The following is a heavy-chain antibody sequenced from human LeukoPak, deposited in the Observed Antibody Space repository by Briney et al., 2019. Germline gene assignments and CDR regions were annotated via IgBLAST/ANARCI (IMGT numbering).Heavy chain of an antibody. D-gene: IGHD3-22*01. J-gene: IGHJ6*03. CDR3: ARNGINYYPYYYYMDV. V-gene: IGHV4-38-2*02. Sequence: PSETLSLTCTVSGYSISSGYYWGWIRQPPGKGLEWIGSIYHSGSTYYNPSLKSRVTISVDTSKNQFSLKLSSVTAADTAVYYCARNGINYYPYYYYMDVWGKGTTVTVSS. CDR1: GYSISSGYY. CDR2: IYHSGST.